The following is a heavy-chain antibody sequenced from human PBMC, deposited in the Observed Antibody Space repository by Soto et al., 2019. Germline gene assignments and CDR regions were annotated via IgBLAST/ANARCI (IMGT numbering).Heavy chain of an antibody. CDR3: AMIEYSSGSDY. D-gene: IGHD6-19*01. V-gene: IGHV1-69*01. CDR2: IMHIFGTT. CDR1: GGTFSSFP. J-gene: IGHJ4*02. Sequence: QVRLVQSGAEVKKPGSSVKVSCKASGGTFSSFPIAWVRQSPGQGLEWVGGIMHIFGTTKYAQNFRDRVTIYADESTTTAYMELSSLRFEDTAVYYCAMIEYSSGSDYWGQGTLVTVFS.